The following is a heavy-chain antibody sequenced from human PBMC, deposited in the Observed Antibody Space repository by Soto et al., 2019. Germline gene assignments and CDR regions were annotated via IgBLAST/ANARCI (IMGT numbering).Heavy chain of an antibody. J-gene: IGHJ5*02. Sequence: GESLKISCKGSEYSFANQWIGWVRQMPGKGLEWVGIISPDTSRTLYSPSLQGQVTISVDKSISTVYLQWNSLKASDTAMYYCTKRLNDASKPSQWLDPWGQGTLVTVSS. V-gene: IGHV5-51*01. CDR3: TKRLNDASKPSQWLDP. CDR2: ISPDTSRT. D-gene: IGHD1-1*01. CDR1: EYSFANQW.